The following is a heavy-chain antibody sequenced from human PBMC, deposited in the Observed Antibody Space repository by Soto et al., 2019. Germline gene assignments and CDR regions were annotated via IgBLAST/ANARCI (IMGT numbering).Heavy chain of an antibody. CDR2: IYVTGAV. J-gene: IGHJ5*02. V-gene: IGHV4-31*03. CDR1: VAARNSGNYY. D-gene: IGHD2-21*01. Sequence: TLSLTGSVPVAARNSGNYYWSWILQVPGKGLEWIGHIYVTGAVDYNPSLRDRITISQDTSERQFSLNLRLVTAADTAVYYCARLRIATNNYKWFDPWGQGTLVTVSS. CDR3: ARLRIATNNYKWFDP.